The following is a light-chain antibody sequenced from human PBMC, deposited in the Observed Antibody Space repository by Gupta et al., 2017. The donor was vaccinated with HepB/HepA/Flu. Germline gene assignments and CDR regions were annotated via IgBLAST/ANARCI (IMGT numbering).Light chain of an antibody. CDR2: KVS. CDR1: QSLVYSDKNTY. CDR3: MQGANFRYT. J-gene: IGKJ2*01. V-gene: IGKV2-30*01. Sequence: DVVMTQSLLSLPVTLGQPASISSRPSQSLVYSDKNTYLNWFQQRPGQSPRRLIYKVSIRESGVPERFSGSGSGTDFTLKISRVEAEDVGVYYCMQGANFRYTFGRGTKLEIK.